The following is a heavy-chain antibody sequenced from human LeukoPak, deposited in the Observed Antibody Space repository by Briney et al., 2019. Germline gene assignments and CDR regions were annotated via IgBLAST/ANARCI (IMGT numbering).Heavy chain of an antibody. CDR1: GFTFSSYW. V-gene: IGHV3-21*01. CDR3: ARDGLGIDY. CDR2: ISSGSGYI. J-gene: IGHJ4*02. D-gene: IGHD3-10*01. Sequence: PGGSLRLSCAASGFTFSSYWMHWVRQPPGKGLEWVSSISSGSGYIHYADSVKGRFTISRDNAKKSLYLQMNSLRAEDTAVYYCARDGLGIDYWGQGTLVTVSS.